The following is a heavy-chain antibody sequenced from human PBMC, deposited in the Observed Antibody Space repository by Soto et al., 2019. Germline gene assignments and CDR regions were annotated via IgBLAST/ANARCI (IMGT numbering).Heavy chain of an antibody. CDR2: IYHDGSS. J-gene: IGHJ3*02. Sequence: QVHLQESGPGLVKPSGTLSLTCTLSGVYIGSGNWWSWVRQPPGQGLEWIGGIYHDGSSNYSPSLKSRAAISVDESNRQLSLTLTSVTAADTAMYFCARESTSSFDMWGQGTMVTVSS. V-gene: IGHV4-4*02. CDR3: ARESTSSFDM. CDR1: GVYIGSGNW.